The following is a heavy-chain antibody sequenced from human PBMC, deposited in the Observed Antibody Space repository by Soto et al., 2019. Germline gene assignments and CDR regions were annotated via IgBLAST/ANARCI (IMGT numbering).Heavy chain of an antibody. CDR1: GYTFTSYY. V-gene: IGHV1-46*01. J-gene: IGHJ5*02. CDR2: INPSGGST. D-gene: IGHD2-15*01. CDR3: ARVRDYCSGSSCYRYGFDP. Sequence: GASVKVSCKASGYTFTSYYIHWVRQAPGQGLEWMGIINPSGGSTSYAQKFQGRVTMTRDTSTSTVYMELSSLRSEDTAVYYCARVRDYCSGSSCYRYGFDPWGQGILVTVSS.